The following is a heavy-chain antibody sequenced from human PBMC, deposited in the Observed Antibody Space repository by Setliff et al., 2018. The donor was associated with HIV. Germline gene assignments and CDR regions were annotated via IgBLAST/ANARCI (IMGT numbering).Heavy chain of an antibody. CDR3: ARIVRWELVATSTFFYYYMDV. CDR1: GASISSSSHH. J-gene: IGHJ6*03. Sequence: PSETLSLTCTVSGASISSSSHHWAWIRQPPGKGLEYIGNIYYTGSTHHNPSLESRVATSVDTSKNLFSLKLSSVTAADTAVYYCARIVRWELVATSTFFYYYMDVWGKGTTVTVSS. CDR2: IYYTGST. D-gene: IGHD1-26*01. V-gene: IGHV4-39*01.